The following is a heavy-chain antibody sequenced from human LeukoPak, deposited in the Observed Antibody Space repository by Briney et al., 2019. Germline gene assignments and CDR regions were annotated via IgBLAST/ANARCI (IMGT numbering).Heavy chain of an antibody. CDR1: GFTFSSYG. V-gene: IGHV3-30*18. CDR3: AKDSPVF. Sequence: GGSLRLSCAASGFTFSSYGMHWVRQAPGKGLEWVAVISYDGSNKYYADSVKGRFTISRDNSKNTLYLQMNSLRAEDTAVYYCAKDSPVFWGQGTLVTVSS. D-gene: IGHD3-16*01. CDR2: ISYDGSNK. J-gene: IGHJ4*02.